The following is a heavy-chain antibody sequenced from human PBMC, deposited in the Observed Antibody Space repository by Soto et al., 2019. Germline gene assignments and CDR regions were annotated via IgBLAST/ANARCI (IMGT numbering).Heavy chain of an antibody. J-gene: IGHJ4*01. Sequence: SLRLSCAASGLTFSSFGMHWVRQAPGKGLEWVAVISYDGTEEKYADSVKGRATVSRDNSKNTVYLQMNRLRGDDSAIYYCAKGRFDVVTISPFDHWGQGTLVTVSS. CDR2: ISYDGTEE. CDR3: AKGRFDVVTISPFDH. D-gene: IGHD3-3*02. V-gene: IGHV3-30*18. CDR1: GLTFSSFG.